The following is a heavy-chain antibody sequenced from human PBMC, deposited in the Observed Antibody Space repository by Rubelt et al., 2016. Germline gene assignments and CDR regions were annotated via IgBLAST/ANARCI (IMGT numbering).Heavy chain of an antibody. V-gene: IGHV4-34*01. Sequence: QVQLQQWGAGLLKPSETLSLTCAVYGGSFSGYYWSWIRQPPGKGLEWIGEINHSGSTNYNPSLTSRVTISVDTSKNQVSLKLSSVTAADTAVYYCARTLWLRWVDYWGQGTLVTVSS. CDR1: GGSFSGYY. J-gene: IGHJ4*02. D-gene: IGHD5-12*01. CDR2: INHSGST. CDR3: ARTLWLRWVDY.